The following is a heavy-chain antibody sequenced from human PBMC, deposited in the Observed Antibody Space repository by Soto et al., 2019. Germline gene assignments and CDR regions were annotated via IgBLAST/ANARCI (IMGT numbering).Heavy chain of an antibody. CDR3: AKDRGGDCPDNSCYFGADY. CDR1: GFTFSSYG. V-gene: IGHV3-30*18. D-gene: IGHD2-2*01. CDR2: ISDTGSSH. Sequence: PGGSLRLSCVGSGFTFSSYGMHWVRQAPGKGLECVAVISDTGSSHYYAASVEGRFTISRENSKNTLSLHMDRLRVEDTAAYYCAKDRGGDCPDNSCYFGADYWGQGTPVTVSS. J-gene: IGHJ4*02.